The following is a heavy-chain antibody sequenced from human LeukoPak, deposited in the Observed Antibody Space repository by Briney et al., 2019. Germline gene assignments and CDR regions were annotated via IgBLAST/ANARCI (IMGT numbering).Heavy chain of an antibody. CDR3: ARGITRPWFDP. CDR2: INHSGST. J-gene: IGHJ5*02. V-gene: IGHV4-34*01. D-gene: IGHD1-20*01. Sequence: PSETLSLTCTVSGGSISNYYWSWIRQPPGKGLEWIGEINHSGSTNYNPSLKSRVTISVDTSKNQFSLKLSSVTAADTAVYYCARGITRPWFDPWGQGTLVTVSS. CDR1: GGSISNYY.